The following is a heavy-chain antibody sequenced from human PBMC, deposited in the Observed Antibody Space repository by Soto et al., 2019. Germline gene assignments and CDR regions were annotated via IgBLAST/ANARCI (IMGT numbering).Heavy chain of an antibody. V-gene: IGHV3-7*01. CDR3: ARVVYSTGWIFDY. CDR2: IKQDGSEK. J-gene: IGHJ4*01. D-gene: IGHD6-19*01. CDR1: GFIFGNFW. Sequence: EVQLVESGGGLVQPGESLRLSCAASGFIFGNFWISWVRQAPGKGLEWVANIKQDGSEKYYVDSVKGRFTLSRDNAKNSLHLQMNSLKAEDTAMYLCARVVYSTGWIFDYCGQGTLVTVSS.